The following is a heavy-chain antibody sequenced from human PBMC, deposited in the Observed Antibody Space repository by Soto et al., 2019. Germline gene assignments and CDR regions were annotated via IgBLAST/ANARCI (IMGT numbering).Heavy chain of an antibody. D-gene: IGHD6-13*01. J-gene: IGHJ6*02. CDR3: ARGESSSWPPNYYYYGMDV. CDR1: GYTFTSYD. V-gene: IGHV1-8*01. CDR2: MNPNSGNP. Sequence: QVQLVQSGAEVKKPGASVKVSCKASGYTFTSYDINWVRQATGQGLEWMGWMNPNSGNPGYAQKFQGRVTMTRNTSISTAYMELSSLRSEDTAVYYCARGESSSWPPNYYYYGMDVWGQGTTVTVSS.